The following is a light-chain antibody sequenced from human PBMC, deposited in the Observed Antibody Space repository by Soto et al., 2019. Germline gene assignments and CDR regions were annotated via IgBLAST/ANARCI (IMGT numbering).Light chain of an antibody. CDR1: QSVSNN. CDR3: QQYNTWWT. Sequence: EIVMTQSPATLSVSPGERATLSCRASQSVSNNLAWYQKKPGQAPRHLIYGASTRATGIPARFSGSGSGTEFTLTISSLQSEDFAFYYCQQYNTWWTFGQGTRVDIK. CDR2: GAS. V-gene: IGKV3-15*01. J-gene: IGKJ1*01.